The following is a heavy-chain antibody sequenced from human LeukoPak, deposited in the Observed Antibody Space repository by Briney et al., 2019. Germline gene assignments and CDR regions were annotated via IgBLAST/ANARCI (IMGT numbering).Heavy chain of an antibody. CDR2: ISSSSSYI. CDR3: ARAVWSHPAGSAFDI. Sequence: GGSLRLSCAASGFTFSSYSMNWVRQAPGKGLEWVSSISSSSSYIYYADSVKGRFTISRDNAKNSLYLQMNSLRAEDTAVYYCARAVWSHPAGSAFDIWGQGTMVTVSS. V-gene: IGHV3-21*01. CDR1: GFTFSSYS. J-gene: IGHJ3*02. D-gene: IGHD3-10*01.